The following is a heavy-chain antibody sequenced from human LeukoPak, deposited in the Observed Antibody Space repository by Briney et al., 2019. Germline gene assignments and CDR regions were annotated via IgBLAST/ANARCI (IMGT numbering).Heavy chain of an antibody. J-gene: IGHJ4*02. CDR3: ARRGGGGGSFDY. CDR1: GYSFTTFW. V-gene: IGHV5-51*01. Sequence: GESLKISCKGYGYSFTTFWIGWVRQMLGKGLEWMGIIFPGDSDTRYSPSFQGQVTVSADKSISTAYLQWSSLKASDTAVYYCARRGGGGGSFDYWGQGTLVTVSS. CDR2: IFPGDSDT. D-gene: IGHD3-16*01.